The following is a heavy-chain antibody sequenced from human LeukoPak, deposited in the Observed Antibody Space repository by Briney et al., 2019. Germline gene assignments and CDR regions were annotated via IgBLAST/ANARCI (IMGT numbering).Heavy chain of an antibody. Sequence: GGSLRLSCASSGLIFDDCALHWLRQAPGKGLEWVSLISGDGGSTYYADSVKGRFTISRDNSKNSLYLQMNSLGTEDIALYYCAKDTQRASSSFLYPFAYSGISGYVGNYIDYWGQGTLVTVSS. CDR3: AKDTQRASSSFLYPFAYSGISGYVGNYIDY. CDR2: ISGDGGST. V-gene: IGHV3-43*02. CDR1: GLIFDDCA. D-gene: IGHD6-6*01. J-gene: IGHJ4*02.